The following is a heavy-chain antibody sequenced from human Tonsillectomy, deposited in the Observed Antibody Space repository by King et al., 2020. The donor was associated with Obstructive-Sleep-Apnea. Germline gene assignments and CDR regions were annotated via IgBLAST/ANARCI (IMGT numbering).Heavy chain of an antibody. J-gene: IGHJ3*02. CDR1: GDSISSSRYY. D-gene: IGHD3-9*01. V-gene: IGHV4-39*07. CDR2: IYYSGST. CDR3: ARGRDILTEDAFDI. Sequence: LQLQESGPGLVKPSETLSLTCTVSGDSISSSRYYWGWIRQPPGKGLEWIGNIYYSGSTYCNPSLKSRVTISVDTSKNQFSLKLSSVTAADTAVYYCARGRDILTEDAFDIWGQGTMVPAS.